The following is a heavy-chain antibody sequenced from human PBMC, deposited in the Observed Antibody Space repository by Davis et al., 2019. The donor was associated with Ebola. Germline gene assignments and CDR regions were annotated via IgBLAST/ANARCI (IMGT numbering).Heavy chain of an antibody. CDR3: ARVNHWATGWFDP. CDR2: IYTGDSDT. D-gene: IGHD7-27*01. J-gene: IGHJ5*02. Sequence: GESLKISCKDSGNSFASHWIGWVRQLPGKGLEWMGIIYTGDSDTRYSPSFRGQVSISADKSINTAYLQWNSLKASDTAMYYCARVNHWATGWFDPWGQGTLVTVSS. CDR1: GNSFASHW. V-gene: IGHV5-51*01.